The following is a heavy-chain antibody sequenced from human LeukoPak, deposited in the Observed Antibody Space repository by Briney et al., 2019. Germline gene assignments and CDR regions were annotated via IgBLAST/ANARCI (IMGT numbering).Heavy chain of an antibody. CDR2: TYYRSKWYN. CDR1: GDSVSSNSAA. CDR3: ARGAGAAGPYYYYGMDV. V-gene: IGHV6-1*01. J-gene: IGHJ6*02. Sequence: SQTLSLTCAISGDSVSSNSAAWNWIRQSPSRGLEWLGRTYYRSKWYNDYAVSVKSQITINPDTSKNQFSLQLNSVTPEDTAVYYCARGAGAAGPYYYYGMDVWGQGTTVTVSS. D-gene: IGHD6-13*01.